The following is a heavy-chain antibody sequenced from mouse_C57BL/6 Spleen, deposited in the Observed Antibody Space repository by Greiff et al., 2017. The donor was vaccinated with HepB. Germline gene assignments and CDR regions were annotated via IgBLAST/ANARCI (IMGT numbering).Heavy chain of an antibody. CDR2: IYPGNSDT. CDR3: TRIYYSNYVFDY. Sequence: VQLQQSGTVLARPGASVKMSCKTSGYTFTSYWMHWVKQRPGQGLEWIGAIYPGNSDTSYNQKFKGKAKLTAVTSASTAYMELSSLTNEDSAVYYCTRIYYSNYVFDYWGQGTTLTVSS. J-gene: IGHJ2*01. D-gene: IGHD2-5*01. V-gene: IGHV1-5*01. CDR1: GYTFTSYW.